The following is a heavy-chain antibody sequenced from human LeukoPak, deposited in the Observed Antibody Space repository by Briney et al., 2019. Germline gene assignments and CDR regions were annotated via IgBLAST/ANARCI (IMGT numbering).Heavy chain of an antibody. Sequence: SVKVSCKASGGTFSSYAISWVRQAPGQGLEWMGIINPRGGSTSYAQKFQGRVTITTDESTSTAYMELSSLRSEDTAVYYCARVAGDIVVVPAAIRHNYYYYMDVWGKGTTVTVSS. J-gene: IGHJ6*03. CDR2: INPRGGST. CDR1: GGTFSSYA. D-gene: IGHD2-2*01. CDR3: ARVAGDIVVVPAAIRHNYYYYMDV. V-gene: IGHV1-69*05.